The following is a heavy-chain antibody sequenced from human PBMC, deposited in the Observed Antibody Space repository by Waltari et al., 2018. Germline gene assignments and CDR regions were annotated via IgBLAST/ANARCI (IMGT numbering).Heavy chain of an antibody. CDR3: AREDSSGWYEFGY. CDR2: IYHSGSN. J-gene: IGHJ4*02. CDR1: GYSISSGYY. V-gene: IGHV4-38-2*02. Sequence: QVQLQESGPGLVKPSETLSLTCAVSGYSISSGYYWGWIRQPPGKGLEWIGSIYHSGSNYDNPSLKSRVTISVDTSKTQFSLKLSSVTAADTAVYYCAREDSSGWYEFGYWGQGTLVTVSS. D-gene: IGHD6-19*01.